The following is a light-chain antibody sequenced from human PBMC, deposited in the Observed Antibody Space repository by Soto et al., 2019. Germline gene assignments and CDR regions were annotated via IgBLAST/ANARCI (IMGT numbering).Light chain of an antibody. V-gene: IGKV3-20*01. CDR1: QSVRISY. CDR2: GAT. Sequence: EIVLTQSPGTLSLSPGERATLSCRASQSVRISYLAWYQQTPGQPPSLLIYGATSRATGIHDRCSGSGSGTDFTLTINRLEPEDFAVYYCQQYGGMWTFGQGTKVDIK. CDR3: QQYGGMWT. J-gene: IGKJ1*01.